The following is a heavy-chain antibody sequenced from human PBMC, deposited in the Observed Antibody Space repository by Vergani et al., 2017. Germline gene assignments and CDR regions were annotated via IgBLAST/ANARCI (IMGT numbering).Heavy chain of an antibody. D-gene: IGHD6-25*01. CDR3: ASSSHLNGQRRPLEWFDP. Sequence: QVQLQESGPGLVKPSQTLSLTCTVSGGSISSGSYYWSWIRQPAGKGLEWIGRISTSGSTNYNPSLKSRVTISVDTSKNQFSLKLSSVTAADTAVYYCASSSHLNGQRRPLEWFDPWGQGTLVTVSS. CDR2: ISTSGST. CDR1: GGSISSGSYY. J-gene: IGHJ5*02. V-gene: IGHV4-61*02.